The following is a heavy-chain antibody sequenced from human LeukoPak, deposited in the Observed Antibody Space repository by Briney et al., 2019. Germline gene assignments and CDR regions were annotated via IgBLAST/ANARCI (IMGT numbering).Heavy chain of an antibody. CDR3: ARQAVIIPTGMEGPWFDP. J-gene: IGHJ5*02. D-gene: IGHD2/OR15-2a*01. CDR1: GVSLKNYY. V-gene: IGHV4-59*08. Sequence: SETLSLTRTVSGVSLKNYYWGWIRQPPGEGLEWIANIYYAGRSNYNPSLKSRVSVSIDASKNHLSLKLTSVTAADTAIYYCARQAVIIPTGMEGPWFDPWGQGTLVAVSS. CDR2: IYYAGRS.